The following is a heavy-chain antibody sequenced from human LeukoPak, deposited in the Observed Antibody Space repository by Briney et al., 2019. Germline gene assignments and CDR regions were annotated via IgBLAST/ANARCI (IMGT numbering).Heavy chain of an antibody. CDR2: IKQDGSEK. D-gene: IGHD6-13*01. Sequence: GGSLRLSCAASGFTFSSYWMSWVRQAPGKGLEWVANIKQDGSEKYYVDSVKGRFTISRDNAKNSLYLQMNSLRAEDTAVYYCARVPLTSIAAAGPIPAPVINYHYYYMDVWGKGTTVTISS. V-gene: IGHV3-7*01. CDR1: GFTFSSYW. J-gene: IGHJ6*03. CDR3: ARVPLTSIAAAGPIPAPVINYHYYYMDV.